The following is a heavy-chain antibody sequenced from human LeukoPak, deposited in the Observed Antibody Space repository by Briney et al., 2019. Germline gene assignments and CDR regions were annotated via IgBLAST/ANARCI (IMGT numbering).Heavy chain of an antibody. CDR3: ARASRRYCSSTSCLAFDP. CDR2: ISAYNGNT. V-gene: IGHV1-18*01. D-gene: IGHD2-2*01. CDR1: GYTFTSYG. J-gene: IGHJ5*02. Sequence: ASVKVSCKASGYTFTSYGISWVRQAPGQGLEWMGWISAYNGNTNYAQKLQGRVTMTTDTSTSTAYMGLRSLRSDDTAVYYCARASRRYCSSTSCLAFDPWGQGTLVTVSS.